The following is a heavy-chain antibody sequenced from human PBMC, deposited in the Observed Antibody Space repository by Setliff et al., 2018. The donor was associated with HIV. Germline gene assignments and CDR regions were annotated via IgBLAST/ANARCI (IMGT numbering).Heavy chain of an antibody. CDR1: GFTFSTSW. Sequence: LRLSCAASGFTFSTSWMTWVRQAPGQGLEWVANIKGDGSAEYYVDSAKGRFTISRDNAKNSLYLQMNSLRAEDTAIYSCASSRPPDDSSGFLDHWGQGTLVTVSS. CDR2: IKGDGSAE. V-gene: IGHV3-7*03. CDR3: ASSRPPDDSSGFLDH. D-gene: IGHD3-22*01. J-gene: IGHJ4*02.